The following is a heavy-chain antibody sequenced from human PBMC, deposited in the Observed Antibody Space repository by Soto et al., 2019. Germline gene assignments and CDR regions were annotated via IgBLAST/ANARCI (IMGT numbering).Heavy chain of an antibody. CDR1: GGSTSSTTYY. J-gene: IGHJ4*02. CDR3: ASAPTATYYYSGSFFDY. Sequence: QLQLQESGPGLVKPSETLSLTCSVSGGSTSSTTYYWGWIRQTPGKGLEWMGSISNAGRTYYNPSLKSRVTVSVDTSKNQVYLRLNSVTAADAAVYYCASAPTATYYYSGSFFDYWCQGTLVTVSS. CDR2: ISNAGRT. V-gene: IGHV4-39*01. D-gene: IGHD3-10*01.